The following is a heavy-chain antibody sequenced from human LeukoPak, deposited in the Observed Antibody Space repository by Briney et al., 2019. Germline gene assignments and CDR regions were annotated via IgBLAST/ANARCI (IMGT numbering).Heavy chain of an antibody. D-gene: IGHD1-26*01. CDR3: ARGDEATSSFFDY. V-gene: IGHV3-21*06. CDR1: GFTFSSHI. Sequence: PGGSLRLSCAGSGFTFSSHIINWLRPAPGKGRDWVSSISGRQTYIYYADSVKGRFTISRDNGKNSLFLQMDSLRAEDTAVYYCARGDEATSSFFDYWGQGIPVTVSS. J-gene: IGHJ4*02. CDR2: ISGRQTYI.